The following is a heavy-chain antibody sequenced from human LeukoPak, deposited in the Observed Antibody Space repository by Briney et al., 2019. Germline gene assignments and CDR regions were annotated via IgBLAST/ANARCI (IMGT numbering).Heavy chain of an antibody. J-gene: IGHJ4*02. V-gene: IGHV4-59*01. CDR3: ARGGGFFNS. Sequence: SETLSLTCTVSGGSISSDYWNWIRQTPGKGLEWIGYIYFSGSTNYNPSLKSGVTISVDTSKTQLSLKLSSVTAADTAVYYCARGGGFFNSWGQGTLVTVSS. CDR1: GGSISSDY. CDR2: IYFSGST. D-gene: IGHD3-16*01.